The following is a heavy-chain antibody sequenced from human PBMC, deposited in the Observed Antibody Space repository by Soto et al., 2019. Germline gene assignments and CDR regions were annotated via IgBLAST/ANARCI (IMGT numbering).Heavy chain of an antibody. V-gene: IGHV4-59*01. J-gene: IGHJ6*02. Sequence: QVQLQESGPGLVKPSETLSLTCTVSGGSISSYYWSWIRQPPGKGLEWIGYIFNSGSTNYNPSLKSRVTRSVDTSKNQVSLKLRSETAADTAVYYCARAYCSSTSCYGARYYYYGMDVWGQGTTVTVSS. D-gene: IGHD2-2*01. CDR1: GGSISSYY. CDR3: ARAYCSSTSCYGARYYYYGMDV. CDR2: IFNSGST.